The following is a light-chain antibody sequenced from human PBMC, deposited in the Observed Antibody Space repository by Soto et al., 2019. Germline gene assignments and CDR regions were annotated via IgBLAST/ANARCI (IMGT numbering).Light chain of an antibody. CDR3: HQYDAAIWT. J-gene: IGKJ1*01. CDR1: QSVRSN. CDR2: GAS. V-gene: IGKV3-20*01. Sequence: EIVLTQSPGTLSLSPGERATLSCRASQSVRSNLNWYQQKPGQSPRLLIFGASTRATGIPDRFSGSGTGTDFTLTISRLEAEDFAVYYCHQYDAAIWTFGQGTKVEIK.